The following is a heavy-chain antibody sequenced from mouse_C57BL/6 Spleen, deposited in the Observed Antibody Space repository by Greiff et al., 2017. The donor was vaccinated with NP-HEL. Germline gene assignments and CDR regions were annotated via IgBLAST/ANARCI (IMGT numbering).Heavy chain of an antibody. CDR1: GFTFSSYA. J-gene: IGHJ4*01. V-gene: IGHV5-4*01. D-gene: IGHD1-1*01. Sequence: EVLLVESGGGLVKPGGSLKLSCAASGFTFSSYAMSWVRQTPEKRLEWVATISDGGSYTYYPENVKGRFTITRDNAKNNLYLQMSHLRSEDTAMYYCARDRSTVVVPYAMDYWGQGTSVTVSS. CDR2: ISDGGSYT. CDR3: ARDRSTVVVPYAMDY.